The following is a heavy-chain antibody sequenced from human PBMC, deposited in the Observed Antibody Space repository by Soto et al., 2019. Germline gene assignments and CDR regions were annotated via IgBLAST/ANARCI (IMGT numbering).Heavy chain of an antibody. CDR1: GYTFSDYY. J-gene: IGHJ6*03. CDR3: ARESGGATATLDYYYFYMDV. CDR2: INPNSGDT. D-gene: IGHD5-12*01. V-gene: IGHV1-2*02. Sequence: QVQLVQSGAEVKKPGASATVSCKASGYTFSDYYLHWVRQAPGQGPEWMGWINPNSGDTKYAQKFRGRVTMTRDTSVRTAFMELNRLKSDDTAVYYCARESGGATATLDYYYFYMDVWGKGTTVTVSS.